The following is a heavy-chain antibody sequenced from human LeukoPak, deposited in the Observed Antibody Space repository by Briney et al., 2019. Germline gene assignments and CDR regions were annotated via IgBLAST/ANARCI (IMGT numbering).Heavy chain of an antibody. D-gene: IGHD2-2*02. CDR3: ARSGDLGYCSSTSCYIGPFDY. CDR1: GGSFSGYY. V-gene: IGHV4-34*01. J-gene: IGHJ4*02. CDR2: INHSGST. Sequence: PSETLSLTCAVYGGSFSGYYWSWIRQPPGKGLEWIGEINHSGSTNYNPSLKSRVTISVDTSKNQFSLKLSSVTAADTAVYYCARSGDLGYCSSTSCYIGPFDYWGQGTLVTVSS.